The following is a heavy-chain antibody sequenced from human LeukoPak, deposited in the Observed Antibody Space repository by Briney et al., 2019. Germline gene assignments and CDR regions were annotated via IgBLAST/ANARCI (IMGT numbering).Heavy chain of an antibody. D-gene: IGHD6-6*01. Sequence: GGSLRLSCAASGFTFSSYAMNWVRQAPGKGLEWVSAISGSGGSTYYADSVKGRFTISRDNSKNTLYLQMNSLRAEYTAVYYCAKDSPCIPSGKFDYWGQGTLVTVSS. V-gene: IGHV3-23*01. CDR2: ISGSGGST. CDR1: GFTFSSYA. CDR3: AKDSPCIPSGKFDY. J-gene: IGHJ4*02.